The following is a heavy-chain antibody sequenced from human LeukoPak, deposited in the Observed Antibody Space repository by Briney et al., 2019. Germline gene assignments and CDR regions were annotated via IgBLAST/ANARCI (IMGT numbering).Heavy chain of an antibody. CDR3: ARDREQLVLTGWFDP. CDR1: GGTFSSYA. D-gene: IGHD6-6*01. Sequence: SVQVSCKASGGTFSSYAISWVRQAPGQGLEWMGGIIPIFGTANYAQRFQGRVTITADESTSTAYMELSSLRSEDTAVYYCARDREQLVLTGWFDPWGQGTLVTVSS. V-gene: IGHV1-69*13. CDR2: IIPIFGTA. J-gene: IGHJ5*02.